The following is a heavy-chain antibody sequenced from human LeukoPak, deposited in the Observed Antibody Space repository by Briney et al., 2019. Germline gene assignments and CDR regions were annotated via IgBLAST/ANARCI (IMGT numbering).Heavy chain of an antibody. J-gene: IGHJ4*02. CDR2: ISDSGDTV. CDR3: ARDLWGGATPSDH. Sequence: PGGSLRLSCAASGFSFRNFEMNWVRQAPGKGLEYVAYISDSGDTVYYADSVKGRFTVSRDNAKSSLYLQMSSLRADDTSVYYCARDLWGGATPSDHWGQGTLVTVSS. CDR1: GFSFRNFE. D-gene: IGHD3-16*01. V-gene: IGHV3-48*03.